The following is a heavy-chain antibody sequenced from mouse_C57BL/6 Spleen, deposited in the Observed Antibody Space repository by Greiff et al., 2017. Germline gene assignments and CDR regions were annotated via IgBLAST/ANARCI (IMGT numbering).Heavy chain of an antibody. CDR2: INPGSGGT. V-gene: IGHV1-54*01. CDR3: ARRGDYDRFAY. CDR1: GYAFTNYL. D-gene: IGHD2-4*01. J-gene: IGHJ3*01. Sequence: QVQLQQSGAELVRPGTSVKVSCKASGYAFTNYLIEWVKQRPGQGLKWIGVINPGSGGTNYNEKFKGKATLTADKSSSTAYMQLSSLTSEDSAVYFCARRGDYDRFAYWGQGTLVTVSA.